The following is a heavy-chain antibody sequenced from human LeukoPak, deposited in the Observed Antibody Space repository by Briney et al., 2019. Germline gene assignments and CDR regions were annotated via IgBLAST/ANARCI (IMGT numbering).Heavy chain of an antibody. Sequence: SVTLSLTCAVYGGSFSGYYWNWIRQPPGKGLEWIGEINHNGGATYNPSLKSRVTISVDTSKNQFSLRLNYVTAADTAVYYCAVAMTVDRSGVFDYWGQGTLVTVSS. CDR2: INHNGGA. D-gene: IGHD5-18*01. CDR3: AVAMTVDRSGVFDY. CDR1: GGSFSGYY. J-gene: IGHJ4*02. V-gene: IGHV4-34*01.